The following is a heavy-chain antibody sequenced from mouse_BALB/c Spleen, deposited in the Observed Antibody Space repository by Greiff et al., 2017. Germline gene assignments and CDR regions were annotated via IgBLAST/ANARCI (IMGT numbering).Heavy chain of an antibody. CDR1: GFSLTSYG. CDR3: AREITTGAMDY. J-gene: IGHJ4*01. V-gene: IGHV2-9*02. CDR2: IWAGGST. Sequence: VMLVESGPGLVAPSQSLSITCTVSGFSLTSYGVHWVRQPPGKGLEWLGVIWAGGSTNYNSALMSRLSISKDNSKSQVFLKMNSLQTDDTAMYYCAREITTGAMDYWGQGTSVTVSS. D-gene: IGHD2-4*01.